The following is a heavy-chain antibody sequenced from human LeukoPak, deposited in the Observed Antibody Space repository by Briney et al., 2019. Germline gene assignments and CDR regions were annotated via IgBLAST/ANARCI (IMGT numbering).Heavy chain of an antibody. CDR3: ARNYDSSGKGLDY. J-gene: IGHJ4*02. CDR2: IIPILGIA. V-gene: IGHV1-69*02. CDR1: GGTFSSYT. D-gene: IGHD3-22*01. Sequence: SVKVSCKASGGTFSSYTISWLRQAPGQGLEWMGRIIPILGIANYAQKFQGRVTITADKSTSTAYMELSSLRSEDTAVYYCARNYDSSGKGLDYWGQGTLVTVSS.